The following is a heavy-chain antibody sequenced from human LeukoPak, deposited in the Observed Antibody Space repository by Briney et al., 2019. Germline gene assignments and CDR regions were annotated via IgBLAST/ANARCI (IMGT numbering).Heavy chain of an antibody. CDR3: AKDQRGYCSSTSCYLGWDY. D-gene: IGHD2-2*01. J-gene: IGHJ4*02. CDR1: GFTFSSYA. CDR2: ISGSGGST. Sequence: PGGSLRLSCAASGFTFSSYAMSWVRQAPGKGLEWVSAISGSGGSTYYADSVKGRFTISRDNSKNTLYLQMNSLRAEDTAVYYCAKDQRGYCSSTSCYLGWDYWGQGTLVTVSS. V-gene: IGHV3-23*01.